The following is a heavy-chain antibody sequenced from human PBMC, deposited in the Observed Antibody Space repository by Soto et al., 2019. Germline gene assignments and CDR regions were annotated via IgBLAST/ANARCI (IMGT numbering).Heavy chain of an antibody. J-gene: IGHJ5*02. Sequence: QVQLQESGPGVVKPSETLSLSCRVPGGSISKFYWSWIRKTAGNGLEWMGRVYATGTPDYNPSLRSRVTMSVDISKKTFSLRLTSVTAADTGVYYCVRDGSKTLGDWFDPWGQGKLVTVSS. CDR2: VYATGTP. CDR3: VRDGSKTLGDWFDP. CDR1: GGSISKFY. V-gene: IGHV4-4*07.